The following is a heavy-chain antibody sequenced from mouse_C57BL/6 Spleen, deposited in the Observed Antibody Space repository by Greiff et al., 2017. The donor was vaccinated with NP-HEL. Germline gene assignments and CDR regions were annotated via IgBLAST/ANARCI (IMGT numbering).Heavy chain of an antibody. CDR3: ARKANWDRCYYAMDY. CDR1: GFSLTSYG. V-gene: IGHV2-2*01. CDR2: IWSGGST. J-gene: IGHJ4*01. Sequence: QVQLKDSGPGLVQPSQSLSITCTVSGFSLTSYGVHWVRQSPGKGLEWLGVIWSGGSTDYNAAFISRLSISKDNSKSQVFFKMNSLQADDTAIYYCARKANWDRCYYAMDYWGQGTSVTVSS. D-gene: IGHD4-1*02.